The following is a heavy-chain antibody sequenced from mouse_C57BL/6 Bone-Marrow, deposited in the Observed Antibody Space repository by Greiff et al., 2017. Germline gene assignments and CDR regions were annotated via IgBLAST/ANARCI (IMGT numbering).Heavy chain of an antibody. CDR3: AWVHPFAY. CDR1: GFTFSSYA. V-gene: IGHV5-4*01. J-gene: IGHJ3*01. Sequence: EVHLVESGGGLVKPGGSLKLSCAASGFTFSSYAMSWVRQTPEKRLEWVATISDGGSYTYYPDNVKGRFTISRDNAKNNLYLQMSHLKSEDTAMYYCAWVHPFAYWGQGTLVTLSA. D-gene: IGHD2-14*01. CDR2: ISDGGSYT.